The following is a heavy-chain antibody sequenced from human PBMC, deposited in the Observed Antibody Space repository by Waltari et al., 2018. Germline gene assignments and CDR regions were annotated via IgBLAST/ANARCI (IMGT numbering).Heavy chain of an antibody. Sequence: EVQLVESGGGLVQPGGSLRLSCAVSGFTLSNYWMGWVRQAPGKGLEWVAGIKEEGSRKDYVDSVKGRFTISRDNAKNTLYLQMNSLRAEDTAVFYCVRNRGWQQFDFWGQGTLVTVSS. CDR3: VRNRGWQQFDF. J-gene: IGHJ4*02. D-gene: IGHD2-15*01. CDR1: GFTLSNYW. CDR2: IKEEGSRK. V-gene: IGHV3-7*01.